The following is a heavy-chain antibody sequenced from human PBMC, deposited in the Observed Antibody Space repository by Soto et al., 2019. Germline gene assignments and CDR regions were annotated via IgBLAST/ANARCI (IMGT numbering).Heavy chain of an antibody. J-gene: IGHJ5*02. V-gene: IGHV3-30-3*01. CDR2: ISYNGSNK. Sequence: VGSLRLSCAASGFTFSSYAMHWVRQAPGKGLEWVAVISYNGSNKYYADSVKGRFTISRDNSKNTLYLQMNSLRAEDTAVYYCARDTEMASWDWFDPWGQGTLVTVSS. CDR1: GFTFSSYA. CDR3: ARDTEMASWDWFDP. D-gene: IGHD3-16*01.